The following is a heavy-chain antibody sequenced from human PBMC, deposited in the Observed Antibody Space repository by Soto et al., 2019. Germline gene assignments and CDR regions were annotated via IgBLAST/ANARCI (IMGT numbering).Heavy chain of an antibody. D-gene: IGHD3-22*01. Sequence: GESLKISCAASGFTFRGSAMTWIRQAPGKGLEWVSRISSSGSSTTYADSVQGRFTISRDNAKNTLYLQMNSLRAEDTAVYYCARDPGPFYSSGYYADYWGQGTLVTVSS. CDR2: ISSSGSST. CDR1: GFTFRGSA. V-gene: IGHV3-74*01. J-gene: IGHJ4*02. CDR3: ARDPGPFYSSGYYADY.